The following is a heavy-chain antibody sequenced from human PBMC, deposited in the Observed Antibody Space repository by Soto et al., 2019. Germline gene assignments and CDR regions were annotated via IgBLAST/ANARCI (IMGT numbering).Heavy chain of an antibody. CDR1: GFTFSSYA. J-gene: IGHJ4*02. CDR3: AKSELSPYGDSSNFFSN. D-gene: IGHD4-4*01. V-gene: IGHV3-23*01. CDR2: ISGSGGST. Sequence: GGSLRLSCAASGFTFSSYAMSWVRQAPGKGLEWVSAISGSGGSTYYADSVKGRFTISRDNAKNTLYLQMNSLRAEDTAVNYCAKSELSPYGDSSNFFSNWGQGTLVTVSS.